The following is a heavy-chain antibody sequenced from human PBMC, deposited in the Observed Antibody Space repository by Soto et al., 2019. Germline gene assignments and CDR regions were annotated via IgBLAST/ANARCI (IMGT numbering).Heavy chain of an antibody. CDR1: GGSISSSSYY. Sequence: PSETLSLACTVSGGSISSSSYYWGWIRQPPGKGLEWIGYIYYSGSTDYNPSLKSRVTISVDTSKNQFSLKLSSVTAADTAVYYCARHEVVAVAGYYFDYWGQGTLVTVSS. J-gene: IGHJ4*02. V-gene: IGHV4-39*01. CDR3: ARHEVVAVAGYYFDY. D-gene: IGHD6-19*01. CDR2: IYYSGST.